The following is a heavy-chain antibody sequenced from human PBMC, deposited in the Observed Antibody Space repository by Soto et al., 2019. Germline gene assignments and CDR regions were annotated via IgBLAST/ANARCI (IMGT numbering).Heavy chain of an antibody. CDR3: ARERRSYYYDSSGYSDY. V-gene: IGHV1-18*01. J-gene: IGHJ4*02. Sequence: GASVKVSCKASGYTFTSYGISWVRQAPGQGLEWTGWISACNGNTNYAQKLQGRVTMTTDTSTSTAYMELRSLRSDDTAVYYCARERRSYYYDSSGYSDYWGQGTLVTVSS. D-gene: IGHD3-22*01. CDR2: ISACNGNT. CDR1: GYTFTSYG.